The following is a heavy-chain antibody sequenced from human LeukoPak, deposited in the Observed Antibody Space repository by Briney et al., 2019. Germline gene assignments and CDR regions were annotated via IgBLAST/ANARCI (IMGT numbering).Heavy chain of an antibody. Sequence: ASVKVSCKASGYTFTTYGIGWVRQAPGQGPEWMGWISAYSANTNYAQKFQGRVTMTTDTSTSTAYMGLRSLRSDDTAVYYCVRGRITVADNRMCFDPWGQGTLVTVSS. CDR3: VRGRITVADNRMCFDP. CDR2: ISAYSANT. V-gene: IGHV1-18*01. J-gene: IGHJ5*02. D-gene: IGHD6-19*01. CDR1: GYTFTTYG.